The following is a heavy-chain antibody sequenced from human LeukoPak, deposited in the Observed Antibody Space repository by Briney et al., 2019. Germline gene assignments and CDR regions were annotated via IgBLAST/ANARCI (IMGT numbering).Heavy chain of an antibody. D-gene: IGHD5-12*01. Sequence: HPGGSLRLSCAASGFTFSSYAMSWVRQAPGKGLEWVSAISGSGGSTYYADSVKGRFTISRDNSKNTLYLQMNSLRAEDTAVYYCAKAKGRGYSGYVAAFDYWGQGTLVTVSS. CDR1: GFTFSSYA. CDR3: AKAKGRGYSGYVAAFDY. J-gene: IGHJ4*02. V-gene: IGHV3-23*01. CDR2: ISGSGGST.